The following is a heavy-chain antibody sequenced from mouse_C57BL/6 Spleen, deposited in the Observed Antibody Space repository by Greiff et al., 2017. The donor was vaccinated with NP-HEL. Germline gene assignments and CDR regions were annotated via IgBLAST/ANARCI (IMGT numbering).Heavy chain of an antibody. J-gene: IGHJ1*03. CDR2: IDPSDSET. Sequence: QVQLQQPGAELVRPGSSVKLSCKASGYTFTSYWMHWVKQRPIQGLEWIGNIDPSDSETHYNQKFKDKATLTVDKSSSTAYMQLSSLTSEDSAVYYCARRMGDYDGYFDVWGTGTTVTVSS. V-gene: IGHV1-52*01. CDR3: ARRMGDYDGYFDV. D-gene: IGHD2-4*01. CDR1: GYTFTSYW.